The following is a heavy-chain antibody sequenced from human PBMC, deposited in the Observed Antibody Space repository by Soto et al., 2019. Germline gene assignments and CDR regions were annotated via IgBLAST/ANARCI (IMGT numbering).Heavy chain of an antibody. CDR3: AKSEYSYGSGAPDY. CDR1: GFTFSSYA. Sequence: EVQLLESGGGLAQPGGSLRLSCAASGFTFSSYAMSWVRQAPGKGLEWVSAISGSGGSTYYADSVKGRFTISRDNSKNTLYLQMNSLRAEDTAVYYCAKSEYSYGSGAPDYWGQGTLVTVSS. J-gene: IGHJ4*02. D-gene: IGHD5-18*01. V-gene: IGHV3-23*01. CDR2: ISGSGGST.